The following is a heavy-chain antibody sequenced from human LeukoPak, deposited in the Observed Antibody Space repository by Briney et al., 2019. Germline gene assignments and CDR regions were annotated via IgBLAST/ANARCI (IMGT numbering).Heavy chain of an antibody. CDR2: ISAYNGNT. CDR1: XYTXTXYG. V-gene: IGHV1-18*01. D-gene: IGHD3-10*01. Sequence: XKAXXYTXTXYGISWVRQAPGQGLEWMGWISAYNGNTNYAQKLQGRVTMTTDTSTSTAYMELRSLRSDDTAVYYCAIGRGDYWGQGTLVTVSS. CDR3: AIGRGDY. J-gene: IGHJ4*02.